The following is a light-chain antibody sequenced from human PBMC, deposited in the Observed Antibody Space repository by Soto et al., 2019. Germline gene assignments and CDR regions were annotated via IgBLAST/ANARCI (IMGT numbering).Light chain of an antibody. J-gene: IGLJ2*01. CDR1: SSDVGGYNY. CDR2: DVS. Sequence: QSALTQPASVSGSPGQSITISCTRTSSDVGGYNYVSWYQQHPGKAPKLMIYDVSNRPSGVSNRFSGSRSGNTASLTISGLQAEDEAHYYCSSYTGSTTLVIFGGGTKLTVL. V-gene: IGLV2-14*03. CDR3: SSYTGSTTLVI.